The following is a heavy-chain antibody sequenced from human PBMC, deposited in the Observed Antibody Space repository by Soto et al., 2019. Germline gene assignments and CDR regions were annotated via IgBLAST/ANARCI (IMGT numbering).Heavy chain of an antibody. Sequence: QVQLQESGPGLVKPSQTLSLTCTVSGGSISSGDYYWSWIRQPPGKGLEWIGYIYYSGSTYYNPSLKSRVTISVDTSTNQCSLKLSSVTAADTAVYYCAGRCSGGSCYGVYFDYWGQGTLVTVSS. CDR1: GGSISSGDYY. CDR2: IYYSGST. J-gene: IGHJ4*02. CDR3: AGRCSGGSCYGVYFDY. D-gene: IGHD2-15*01. V-gene: IGHV4-30-4*01.